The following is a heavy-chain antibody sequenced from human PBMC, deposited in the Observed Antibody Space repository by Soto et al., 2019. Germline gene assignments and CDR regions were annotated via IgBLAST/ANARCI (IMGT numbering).Heavy chain of an antibody. D-gene: IGHD1-26*01. CDR1: GGSISSSYW. V-gene: IGHV4-4*02. Sequence: QVQLQESGPGLVKPSGTLSLTCAVSGGSISSSYWWSWVRQPPGKGLEWIGEIYHSGSTNYNPSLKSRVTISVAKSKNQFSLKLSSVTAADTAVYYCARVSGSYYYGMDVWGQGTTVTVSS. CDR3: ARVSGSYYYGMDV. J-gene: IGHJ6*02. CDR2: IYHSGST.